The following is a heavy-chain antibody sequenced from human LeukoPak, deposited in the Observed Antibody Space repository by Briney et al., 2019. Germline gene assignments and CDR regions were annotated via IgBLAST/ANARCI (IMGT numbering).Heavy chain of an antibody. CDR2: IYYSGST. CDR1: GGSISSSSYY. D-gene: IGHD5-18*01. J-gene: IGHJ4*02. CDR3: ARAHSSYSYGYVRGFDY. V-gene: IGHV4-39*01. Sequence: SETLSLTCTVSGGSISSSSYYWGWIRQPPGKGLEWIGSIYYSGSTYYNPSLKSRVTISVDTSKNQFSLKLSSVTAADTAVYYCARAHSSYSYGYVRGFDYWGQGTLVTVSS.